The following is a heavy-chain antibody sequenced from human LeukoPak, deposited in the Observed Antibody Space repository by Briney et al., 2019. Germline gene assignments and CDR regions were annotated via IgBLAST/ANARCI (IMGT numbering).Heavy chain of an antibody. D-gene: IGHD3-22*01. CDR1: GFTFSSYA. CDR3: VNPGWYYDSSGYSYYYGMDV. Sequence: AGGSLRLSCAASGFTFSSYAMYWVRQAPGKGLEYVAAISANGYSTYYANSVRGRFTISRDNSKNTLDLQMSSLRPDDTAVYYCVNPGWYYDSSGYSYYYGMDVWGQGTTVTVSS. V-gene: IGHV3-64*01. CDR2: ISANGYST. J-gene: IGHJ6*02.